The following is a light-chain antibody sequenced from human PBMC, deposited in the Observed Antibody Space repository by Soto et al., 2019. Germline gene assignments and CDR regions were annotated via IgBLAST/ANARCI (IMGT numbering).Light chain of an antibody. V-gene: IGLV2-14*01. CDR3: SSYTSSILV. CDR1: NSDVGGYNY. J-gene: IGLJ3*02. CDR2: EVS. Sequence: QSALTQPASVSGSPGQSITISCTGTNSDVGGYNYVSWYQQYPGKAPKLMIYEVSNWPSGVSNRFSGSKSGNTASLTISGLQAEDEADYYCSSYTSSILVFGGGTKLTVL.